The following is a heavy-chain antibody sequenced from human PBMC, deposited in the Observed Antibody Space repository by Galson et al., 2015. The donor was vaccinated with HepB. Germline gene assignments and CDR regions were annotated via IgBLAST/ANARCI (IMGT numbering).Heavy chain of an antibody. CDR1: GYTFTSYA. CDR3: ARERYSSGWARNFDY. V-gene: IGHV1-3*01. J-gene: IGHJ4*02. CDR2: INAGNGNT. D-gene: IGHD6-19*01. Sequence: SVKVSCKASGYTFTSYAMHWVRQAPGQRLEWMGWINAGNGNTKYSQKFQGRVTITRDTSASTAYMELSSLRSEDTAVYYCARERYSSGWARNFDYWGQGTLVTVSS.